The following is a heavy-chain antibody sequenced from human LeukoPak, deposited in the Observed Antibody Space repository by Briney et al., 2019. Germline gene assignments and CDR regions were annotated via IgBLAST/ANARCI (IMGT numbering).Heavy chain of an antibody. CDR3: ARESSGSLEERPFDY. J-gene: IGHJ4*02. CDR1: GYTFTGYY. V-gene: IGHV1-2*02. D-gene: IGHD1-26*01. Sequence: ASVKVSCKASGYTFTGYYMHWLRQAPGQGLEWMGWINPNSGGTNYAQKFQGRVTMTRDTSISTAYMELSRLRSDDTAVYYCARESSGSLEERPFDYWGQGTLVTVSS. CDR2: INPNSGGT.